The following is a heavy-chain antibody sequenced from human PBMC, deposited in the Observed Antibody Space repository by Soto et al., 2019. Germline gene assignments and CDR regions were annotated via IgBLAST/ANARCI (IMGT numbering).Heavy chain of an antibody. CDR3: ARGGNGLRYFDWSVDAFDI. Sequence: QVQLVQSGAEVKKPGSSVKVSCKASGGTFSSYTISWVRQAPGQGLEWMGRIIPILGIANYAQKFQGRVTITADKSTSTAYMELSSLRSEDTAVYYCARGGNGLRYFDWSVDAFDIWGQGTMVTVSS. CDR1: GGTFSSYT. CDR2: IIPILGIA. D-gene: IGHD3-9*01. J-gene: IGHJ3*02. V-gene: IGHV1-69*02.